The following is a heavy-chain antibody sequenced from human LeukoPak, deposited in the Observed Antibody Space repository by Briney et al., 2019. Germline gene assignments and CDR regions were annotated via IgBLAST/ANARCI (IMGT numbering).Heavy chain of an antibody. CDR1: GGSISSYY. CDR2: IYSSGST. CDR3: ARRNWNYWYFDL. J-gene: IGHJ2*01. V-gene: IGHV4-4*07. Sequence: SETLSLTCTVPGGSISSYYWSWIRQPAGKGLEWIGRIYSSGSTNYNPSLNSRVTMSVDTSKNQFSLKLNSVTAADTAMYYCARRNWNYWYFDLWGRGTLVTVSS. D-gene: IGHD1-20*01.